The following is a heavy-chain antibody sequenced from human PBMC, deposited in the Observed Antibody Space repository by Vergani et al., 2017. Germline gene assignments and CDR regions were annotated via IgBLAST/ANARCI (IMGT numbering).Heavy chain of an antibody. V-gene: IGHV5-51*01. Sequence: EVELVQSGPEMRKPGESLKISCKGSEYSFGNYWIGWVRQMPGKGLEWMGIIYPADSDTRYSPSFQGQVTISADKSISTAFLRWDSLKPSDTALYYCARHTTYTHSWGQGTLVTVSS. CDR3: ARHTTYTHS. D-gene: IGHD1-1*01. CDR1: EYSFGNYW. CDR2: IYPADSDT. J-gene: IGHJ4*02.